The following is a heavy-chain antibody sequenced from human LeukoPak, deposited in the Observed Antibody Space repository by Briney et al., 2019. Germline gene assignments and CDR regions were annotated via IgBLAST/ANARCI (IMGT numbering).Heavy chain of an antibody. CDR3: ARDPYRYSSGWYSGSGWFDP. V-gene: IGHV4-59*01. J-gene: IGHJ5*02. CDR1: GGSNSSYY. CDR2: IYYSGST. D-gene: IGHD6-19*01. Sequence: SETLSLTCTVSGGSNSSYYWSWIRQPPGKGLEWIGYIYYSGSTNYNPSLKSRVTISVDTSKNQFSLKLSSVTAADTAVYYCARDPYRYSSGWYSGSGWFDPWGQGTLVTVSS.